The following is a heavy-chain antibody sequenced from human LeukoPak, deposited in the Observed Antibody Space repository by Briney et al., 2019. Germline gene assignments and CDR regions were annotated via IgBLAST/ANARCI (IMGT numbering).Heavy chain of an antibody. CDR2: INWNGGST. V-gene: IGHV3-20*04. CDR3: AKGPYYDSSGYFDY. D-gene: IGHD3-22*01. CDR1: GFTFDDYG. Sequence: GGSLRLSCAASGFTFDDYGMSWVRQAPGKGLEWVSGINWNGGSTGYADSVKGRFTISRDNAKNSLYLQMNSLRAEDTAVYYCAKGPYYDSSGYFDYWGQGTLVTVSS. J-gene: IGHJ4*02.